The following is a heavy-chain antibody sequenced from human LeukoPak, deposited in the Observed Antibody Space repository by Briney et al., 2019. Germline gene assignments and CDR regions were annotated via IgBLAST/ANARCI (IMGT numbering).Heavy chain of an antibody. D-gene: IGHD3-3*01. V-gene: IGHV1-58*01. CDR2: IVVGSGNT. Sequence: SVKVSCKASGFTFSNSAVQWVRQARGQRPEWIGWIVVGSGNTNYAQKFQERVTITRDMSTSTAYMELSSLRSEDMAVYYCAARSGYYYGMDVWGQGTTVTVSS. CDR1: GFTFSNSA. J-gene: IGHJ6*02. CDR3: AARSGYYYGMDV.